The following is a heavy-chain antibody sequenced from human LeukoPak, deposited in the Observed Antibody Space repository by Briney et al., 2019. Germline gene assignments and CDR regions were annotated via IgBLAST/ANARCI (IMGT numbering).Heavy chain of an antibody. CDR3: ARWGSAFDP. V-gene: IGHV4-59*01. Sequence: SETLSLTCTVSGGSISSYYWSRIRQPPGKGLEWIGYIYYSGSTNYNPSLKSRVTISVDTSKNQFSLKLGSVTAADTAVYYCARWGSAFDPWGQGTLVTVSS. J-gene: IGHJ5*02. CDR1: GGSISSYY. CDR2: IYYSGST. D-gene: IGHD7-27*01.